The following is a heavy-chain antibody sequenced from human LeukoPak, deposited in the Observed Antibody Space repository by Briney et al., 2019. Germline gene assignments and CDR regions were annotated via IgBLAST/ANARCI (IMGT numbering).Heavy chain of an antibody. D-gene: IGHD4-17*01. CDR2: ISSSSSYI. CDR3: AKWGEYGDYVEY. Sequence: PGGSLRLSCAASGFTFSSYSMNWVRQAPGKGLEWVSSISSSSSYINYADSVKGRFTISRDNAKNTLCLQMNSLRAEDTAVYYCAKWGEYGDYVEYWGQGTLVTVSS. J-gene: IGHJ4*02. V-gene: IGHV3-21*01. CDR1: GFTFSSYS.